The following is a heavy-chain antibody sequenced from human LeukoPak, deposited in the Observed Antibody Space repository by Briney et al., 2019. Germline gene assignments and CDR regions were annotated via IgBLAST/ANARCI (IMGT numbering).Heavy chain of an antibody. Sequence: GGSLRLSCVASGFSFTSSGMYWVRQAPGKGLEWVAVVWHDGSAEFYADSVKGRFSISRDNSRSMVYLQMDSLRDDDTAVYFCAKDSRGGWSGYFDYWGQGTLVTVSS. CDR2: VWHDGSAE. CDR3: AKDSRGGWSGYFDY. V-gene: IGHV3-33*06. D-gene: IGHD6-19*01. CDR1: GFSFTSSG. J-gene: IGHJ4*02.